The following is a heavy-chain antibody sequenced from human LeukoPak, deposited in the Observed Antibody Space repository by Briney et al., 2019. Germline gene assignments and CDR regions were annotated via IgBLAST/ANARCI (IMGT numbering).Heavy chain of an antibody. D-gene: IGHD3-10*01. Sequence: ASVKVSCKVSGYTLTELSMHWVRQAPGKGLEWMGGFDPEDGETIYAQKFQGRVTMTEDTSTDTVYMELSSLRSEDTAVYYCATDTGYYGSGRWFDPWGQGTLVTVSS. CDR2: FDPEDGET. CDR1: GYTLTELS. V-gene: IGHV1-24*01. J-gene: IGHJ5*02. CDR3: ATDTGYYGSGRWFDP.